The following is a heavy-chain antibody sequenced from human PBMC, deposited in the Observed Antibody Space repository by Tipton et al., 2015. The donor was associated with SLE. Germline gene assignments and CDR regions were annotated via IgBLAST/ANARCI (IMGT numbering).Heavy chain of an antibody. Sequence: LRLSCTVSGGSISSSSYYWGWIRQPPGKGLEWIGSIYYSGSTYYNPSLKSRVTISVDTSKNQFSLKLSSVTAADTAVYYCALGKAARPIDYWGQGTLVTVSS. CDR1: GGSISSSSYY. CDR3: ALGKAARPIDY. D-gene: IGHD6-6*01. J-gene: IGHJ4*02. CDR2: IYYSGST. V-gene: IGHV4-39*07.